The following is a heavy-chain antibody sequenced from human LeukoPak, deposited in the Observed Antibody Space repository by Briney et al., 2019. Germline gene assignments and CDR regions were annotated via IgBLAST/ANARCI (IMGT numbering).Heavy chain of an antibody. Sequence: PSETLSLTCTVSGDSISSINYHWGWIRQPPGKGLEWIGSIYYTGTTYYNPSLKSRVTISVDTSKNQFSLKLSSVTAADTAVYYCARQLVLAENSFDYWGQGTLVTVSS. CDR2: IYYTGTT. V-gene: IGHV4-39*01. J-gene: IGHJ4*02. CDR1: GDSISSINYH. D-gene: IGHD6-6*01. CDR3: ARQLVLAENSFDY.